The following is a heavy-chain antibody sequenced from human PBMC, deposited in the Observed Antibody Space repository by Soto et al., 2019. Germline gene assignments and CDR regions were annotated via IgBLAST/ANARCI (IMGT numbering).Heavy chain of an antibody. J-gene: IGHJ4*02. CDR3: ARGRGSTGYLGREHYFDY. Sequence: EVQVVESGGGLVQPGGSLRLSLAASGFSVTNNYRNWFRQAPGKGLEGVSIIDIGGNTYYADSVKDRFTISRDNSRNTLYLHMDSLRAEDTAVYYCARGRGSTGYLGREHYFDYWGQGTLVTVSP. CDR1: GFSVTNNY. D-gene: IGHD2-2*01. V-gene: IGHV3-66*01. CDR2: IDIGGNT.